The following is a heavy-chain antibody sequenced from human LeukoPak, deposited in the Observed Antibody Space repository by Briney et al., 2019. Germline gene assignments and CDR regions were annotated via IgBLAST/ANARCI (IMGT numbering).Heavy chain of an antibody. J-gene: IGHJ2*01. CDR1: GYSISSGYY. V-gene: IGHV4-38-2*02. D-gene: IGHD5-12*01. CDR2: IYHSGST. CDR3: AREVPLDIVATNGPHWYFDL. Sequence: SETLSLTCTVSGYSISSGYYWGWIRQPPGKGLEWIGSIYHSGSTYYNPSLKSRVTISVDTSKNQFSLKLSSVTAADTAVYYCAREVPLDIVATNGPHWYFDLWGRGTLVTVSS.